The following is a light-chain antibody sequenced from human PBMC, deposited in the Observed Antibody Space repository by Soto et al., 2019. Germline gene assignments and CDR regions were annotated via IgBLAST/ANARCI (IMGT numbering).Light chain of an antibody. CDR2: TAS. CDR3: QQFNNYPRT. Sequence: GDRVTITCRASQAISNYLAWYQQIPGRAPKLLIYTASTLHSGVPSRFSGSGSGTEFTLTISSLQPEDFATYYCQQFNNYPRTLGQGTKVDTK. J-gene: IGKJ2*01. CDR1: QAISNY. V-gene: IGKV1-9*01.